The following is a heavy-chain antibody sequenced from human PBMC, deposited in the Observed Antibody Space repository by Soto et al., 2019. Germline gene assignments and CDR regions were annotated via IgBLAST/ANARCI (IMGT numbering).Heavy chain of an antibody. J-gene: IGHJ4*02. CDR3: ARGYDFWSGYLAY. V-gene: IGHV1-46*01. D-gene: IGHD3-3*01. CDR1: GYTFTSYY. CDR2: INPSGGST. Sequence: ASVKVSCKASGYTFTSYYMHWVRQAPGQGLECMGIINPSGGSTSYAQKFQGRVTMTRDPXXSXXXMXLXXLRXAXTAVYYCARGYDFWSGYLAYWGQGTMVTVSS.